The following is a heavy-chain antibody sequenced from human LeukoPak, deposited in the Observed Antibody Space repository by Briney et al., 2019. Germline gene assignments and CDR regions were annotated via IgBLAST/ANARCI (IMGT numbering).Heavy chain of an antibody. CDR2: IYQSGST. D-gene: IGHD3-22*01. V-gene: IGHV4-4*07. J-gene: IGHJ6*03. Sequence: PSETLSLTCTVSGGSIISYDWSWVRQSAGKGLEWIGRIYQSGSTEYNTSLKSRLTMSVDMSKKQFSLKLTPVTAADTAVYYCARLKFYDSTGYTPGYYMDVWGKGTTVTVSS. CDR1: GGSIISYD. CDR3: ARLKFYDSTGYTPGYYMDV.